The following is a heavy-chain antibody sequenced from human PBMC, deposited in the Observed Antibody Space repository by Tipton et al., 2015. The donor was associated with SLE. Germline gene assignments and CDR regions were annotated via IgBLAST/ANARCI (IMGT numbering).Heavy chain of an antibody. V-gene: IGHV4-39*07. J-gene: IGHJ3*02. CDR3: ARDDEGSSYYDFWSVYVWAI. D-gene: IGHD3-3*01. CDR1: GGSISSSSYY. Sequence: TLSLTCTVSGGSISSSSYYWGWIRQPPGKGLEWIGSIYYSGSTYYNPSLKSRVTISVDTPKNQFSLKLSSVTAADTAVYYCARDDEGSSYYDFWSVYVWAIWGQGTMVPVSS. CDR2: IYYSGST.